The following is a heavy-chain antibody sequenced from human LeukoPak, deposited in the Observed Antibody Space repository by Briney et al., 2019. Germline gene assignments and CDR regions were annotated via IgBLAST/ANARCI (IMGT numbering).Heavy chain of an antibody. J-gene: IGHJ4*02. CDR3: AKRGVVIRVILVGFNKEAYYFDS. CDR1: GLTLSNYG. V-gene: IGHV3-23*01. CDR2: ISDSGGRT. Sequence: GGSLRLSCAVSGLTLSNYGMSWVRQAPGKGLELVAGISDSGGRTNYADSVKGRFTISRDNPKNTLYLQMNSLRAEDTAVYFCAKRGVVIRVILVGFNKEAYYFDSWGQGALVTVSS. D-gene: IGHD3-22*01.